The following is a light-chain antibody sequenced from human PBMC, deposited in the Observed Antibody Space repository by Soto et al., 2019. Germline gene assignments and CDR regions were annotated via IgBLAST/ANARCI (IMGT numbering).Light chain of an antibody. CDR1: SSNIGAGYD. CDR3: QSYASSLSGSEV. J-gene: IGLJ3*02. CDR2: ANS. Sequence: QSVLTQPPSVSGAPGQRVTISCTGGSSNIGAGYDVHWYQHLPGTAPKLLIYANSNRPSGVPDRFSGSKSGTSASLAITGLQAEDEADYYCQSYASSLSGSEVFGGGTKVTVL. V-gene: IGLV1-40*01.